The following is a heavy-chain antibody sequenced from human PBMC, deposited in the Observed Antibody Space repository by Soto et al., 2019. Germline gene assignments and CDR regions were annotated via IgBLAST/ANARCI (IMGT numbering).Heavy chain of an antibody. CDR3: ARDEDSSSWYTVNYFDY. D-gene: IGHD6-13*01. CDR1: GFTFSSYS. J-gene: IGHJ4*02. CDR2: ISSSSSYI. V-gene: IGHV3-21*01. Sequence: EVQLVESGGGLVKPGGSLRLSCAASGFTFSSYSMNWVRQAPGKGLEWVSSISSSSSYIYYADSVKGRFTISRDNAKNSLYLQMNGLRAEDTAVYYCARDEDSSSWYTVNYFDYWGQGTLVTVSS.